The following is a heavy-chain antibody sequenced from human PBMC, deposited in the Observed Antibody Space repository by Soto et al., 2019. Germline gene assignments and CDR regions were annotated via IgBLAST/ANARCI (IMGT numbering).Heavy chain of an antibody. V-gene: IGHV3-7*01. Sequence: EVQLVESGGGLVQPGGSLRVSCAVSGFTFSNYWMSWLRQAPGKGPEWVANIKPDGSEQYCLDSVRGRFTISRDNARNSLNLEMDSLRADDTAVYYCARDSVISVLPPAHSLNDYWGQGTLVTVSS. CDR2: IKPDGSEQ. J-gene: IGHJ4*02. CDR1: GFTFSNYW. CDR3: ARDSVISVLPPAHSLNDY. D-gene: IGHD2-2*01.